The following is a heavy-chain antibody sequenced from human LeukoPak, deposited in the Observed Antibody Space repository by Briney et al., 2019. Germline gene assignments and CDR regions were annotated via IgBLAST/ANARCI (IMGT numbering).Heavy chain of an antibody. CDR1: GGSITGYY. CDR3: ARDSPDYYDSSGYYYKKAFDI. D-gene: IGHD3-22*01. Sequence: SETLSLTCTVSGGSITGYYWSWIRQPPGKGLEWIGYIYYSGSTNYNPSLKSRVTISVDTSKNQLSLKLSSVTAADTAVYYCARDSPDYYDSSGYYYKKAFDIWGQGTMVTVSS. CDR2: IYYSGST. J-gene: IGHJ3*02. V-gene: IGHV4-59*01.